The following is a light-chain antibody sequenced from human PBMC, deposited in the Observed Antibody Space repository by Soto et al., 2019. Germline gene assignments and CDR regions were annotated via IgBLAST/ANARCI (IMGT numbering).Light chain of an antibody. CDR1: QTVNSK. J-gene: IGKJ1*01. Sequence: VMTQSPATLSVTPGERATLSCRAGQTVNSKLAWYQQKPGQAPRLLIYGASTRATGVPDRFSGSGSGTEFTLTISSLQSEDFAVYYCQQYNNWPPGTFGQGTKVDIK. V-gene: IGKV3-15*01. CDR2: GAS. CDR3: QQYNNWPPGT.